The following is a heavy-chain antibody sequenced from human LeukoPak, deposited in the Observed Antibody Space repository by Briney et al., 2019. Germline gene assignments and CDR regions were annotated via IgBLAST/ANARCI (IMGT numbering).Heavy chain of an antibody. CDR1: GDSISSGYY. Sequence: SETLSLTCTVSGDSISSGYYWGWIRQPPGKGLEWIGSIYHSGSTHYNPSLKSRVTISVDTSKNQFSLKLSSVTAADTAVYYCARSRFQWLDSHNDYWGQGTLVTVSS. CDR2: IYHSGST. J-gene: IGHJ4*02. D-gene: IGHD6-19*01. CDR3: ARSRFQWLDSHNDY. V-gene: IGHV4-38-2*02.